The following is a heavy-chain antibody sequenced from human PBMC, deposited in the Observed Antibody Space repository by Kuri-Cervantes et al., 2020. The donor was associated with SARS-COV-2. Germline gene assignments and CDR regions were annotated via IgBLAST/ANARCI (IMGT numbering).Heavy chain of an antibody. CDR2: INHSGST. V-gene: IGHV4-34*01. CDR1: GGSFSGYH. D-gene: IGHD4-11*01. Sequence: SETLSLTCAVYGGSFSGYHWSWIRQPPGKGLEWIGEINHSGSTNYNPSLKSRVTISVDTSKNQFSLKLSSVTAADTAVYYCARAGVRVLIDLYSNPGFDYWGQGTLVTVSS. CDR3: ARAGVRVLIDLYSNPGFDY. J-gene: IGHJ4*02.